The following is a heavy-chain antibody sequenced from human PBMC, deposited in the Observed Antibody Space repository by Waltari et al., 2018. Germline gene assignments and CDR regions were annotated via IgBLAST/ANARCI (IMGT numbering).Heavy chain of an antibody. D-gene: IGHD1-20*01. CDR3: ATPFYNWDDPLHS. J-gene: IGHJ4*02. Sequence: EVQLLASGGDLVPPGGSLRLSCADSGITFRNYAINWLRLAPGTGLEWVSAITVGDDTYYADSVKGRFTISRGTSKDSVHLQMNGLRAEDTAIYYCATPFYNWDDPLHSWGQGTLVTVSS. CDR2: ITVGDDT. CDR1: GITFRNYA. V-gene: IGHV3-23*01.